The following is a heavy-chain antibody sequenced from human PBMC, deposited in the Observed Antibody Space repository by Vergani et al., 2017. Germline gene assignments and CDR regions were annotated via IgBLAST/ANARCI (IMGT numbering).Heavy chain of an antibody. Sequence: EVQLVESGGGLVQPGGSLRLSCAASGFTFSSYWMSWVRQAPGKGLEWVANIKQDGSEKYYVDSVKGRFTISRDNAKNSLYLQMNSLRAEDTAVYYCARGDRGRAATVSYFDYWGQGTLVTVSS. J-gene: IGHJ4*02. CDR3: ARGDRGRAATVSYFDY. V-gene: IGHV3-7*01. D-gene: IGHD2-15*01. CDR1: GFTFSSYW. CDR2: IKQDGSEK.